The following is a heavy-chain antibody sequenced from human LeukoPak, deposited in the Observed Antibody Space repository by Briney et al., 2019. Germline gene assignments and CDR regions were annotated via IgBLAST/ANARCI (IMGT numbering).Heavy chain of an antibody. Sequence: GGSLRLSCAASGFTFSDYYMSWIRQAPGKGLEWVSYISSSGSTIYYADSVKGRFTISRDNAKNSLYLQVNSLRAEDTAVYYCARAYYDSSGSGNHDYWGQGTLVTVSS. D-gene: IGHD3-22*01. CDR2: ISSSGSTI. V-gene: IGHV3-11*01. J-gene: IGHJ4*02. CDR3: ARAYYDSSGSGNHDY. CDR1: GFTFSDYY.